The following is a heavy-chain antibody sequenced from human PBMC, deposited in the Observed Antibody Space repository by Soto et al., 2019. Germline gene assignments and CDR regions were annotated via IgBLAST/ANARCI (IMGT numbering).Heavy chain of an antibody. Sequence: GGSLRLSCAASGFTFSSYAMHWVRQAPGKGLEWVAVISYDGSNKYYADSVKGRFTISRDNSKNTLYLQMNSLRAEDTAVYYCARDPTWIQLWVTYYYYYGMDVWGQGATVTVSS. CDR2: ISYDGSNK. CDR3: ARDPTWIQLWVTYYYYYGMDV. CDR1: GFTFSSYA. J-gene: IGHJ6*02. D-gene: IGHD5-18*01. V-gene: IGHV3-30-3*01.